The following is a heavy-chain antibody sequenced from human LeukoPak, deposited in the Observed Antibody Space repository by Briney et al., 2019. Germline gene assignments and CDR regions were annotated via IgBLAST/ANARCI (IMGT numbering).Heavy chain of an antibody. CDR3: AKDILPY. J-gene: IGHJ4*02. Sequence: GGSLRLSCAASGFTFDDYGMSWVRQAPGKGLEWVSAISGSGGTTYYADSVKGRFTISRANSKNTLYLQMNSLRAEDTAVYYWAKDILPYWGEGTLVTVSS. V-gene: IGHV3-23*01. D-gene: IGHD3-9*01. CDR2: ISGSGGTT. CDR1: GFTFDDYG.